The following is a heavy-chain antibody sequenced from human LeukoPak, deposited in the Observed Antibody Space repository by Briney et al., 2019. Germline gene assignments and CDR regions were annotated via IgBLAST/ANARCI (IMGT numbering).Heavy chain of an antibody. D-gene: IGHD5-18*01. Sequence: PSETLSLTCTVSGGSISSSSYYWGWIRQPPGKGLEWIGSIYYSGSTYYNPSLKSRVTISVDTSRNQFSLKLSSVTAADTAAYYWGREISDTAMAHYYLDYWGQGTLVTVSS. V-gene: IGHV4-39*07. J-gene: IGHJ4*02. CDR1: GGSISSSSYY. CDR3: GREISDTAMAHYYLDY. CDR2: IYYSGST.